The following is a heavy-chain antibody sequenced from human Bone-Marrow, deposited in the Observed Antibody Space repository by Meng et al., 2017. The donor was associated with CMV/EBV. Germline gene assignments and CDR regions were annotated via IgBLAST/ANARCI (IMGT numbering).Heavy chain of an antibody. J-gene: IGHJ3*02. CDR3: ARGLQPPIPGDI. Sequence: ASVKVSCKASGGTFSNYAISWVRQAPGQGLEWMGRINPNSGGTNYAQKFQGRVTMTRDTSISTAYMELSRLRSDDTAVYYCARGLQPPIPGDIWGQGTMVTVSS. CDR1: GGTFSNYA. D-gene: IGHD4-11*01. CDR2: INPNSGGT. V-gene: IGHV1-2*06.